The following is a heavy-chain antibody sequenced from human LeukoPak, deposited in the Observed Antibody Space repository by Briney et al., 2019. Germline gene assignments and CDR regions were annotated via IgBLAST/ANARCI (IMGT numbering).Heavy chain of an antibody. CDR3: ARGHSGSYYNYFDY. J-gene: IGHJ4*02. D-gene: IGHD3-10*01. CDR2: INHSGST. Sequence: PSETLSLTCAVYGGSFSGYYWSWIRQPPGKGLEWIGEINHSGSTNYNPSLKSRVTISVDTSKNQFSLKLSSVTAADTAVYYCARGHSGSYYNYFDYWGQGTLVTVSS. V-gene: IGHV4-34*01. CDR1: GGSFSGYY.